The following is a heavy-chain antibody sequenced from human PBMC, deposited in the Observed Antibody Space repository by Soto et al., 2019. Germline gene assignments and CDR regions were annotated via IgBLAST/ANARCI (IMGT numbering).Heavy chain of an antibody. CDR1: GYTFTDYH. D-gene: IGHD1-26*01. J-gene: IGHJ4*02. CDR2: VTPRSGEV. V-gene: IGHV1-2*02. Sequence: QVHLVQSGAEVKRPGDSVKVSCQASGYTFTDYHIHWVRQAPGQGLEWMGRVTPRSGEVYYSPKFQGRVTLTRDTSISTAYMELTTLKFDDTAVFYCARVPILGPTGDFDYCGQGTLANVSS. CDR3: ARVPILGPTGDFDY.